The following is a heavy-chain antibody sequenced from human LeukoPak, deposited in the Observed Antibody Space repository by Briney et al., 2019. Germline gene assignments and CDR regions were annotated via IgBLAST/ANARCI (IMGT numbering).Heavy chain of an antibody. V-gene: IGHV1-69*05. CDR3: ARVDSRQHLVPVDY. D-gene: IGHD6-13*01. Sequence: SVKVSCKASGGTFSSYAISWVRQAPGQGLEWMGGIIPIFGTANYAQKFQGRVTITTDESTSTAYMELRSLRSDDTAVYYCARVDSRQHLVPVDYWGQGTLVIVSS. CDR2: IIPIFGTA. J-gene: IGHJ4*02. CDR1: GGTFSSYA.